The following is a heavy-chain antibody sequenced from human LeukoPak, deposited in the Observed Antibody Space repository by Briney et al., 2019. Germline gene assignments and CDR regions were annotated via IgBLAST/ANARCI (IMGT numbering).Heavy chain of an antibody. CDR2: ISYDGSNK. J-gene: IGHJ5*02. CDR3: ARVSCSSTSCYDPGYWFDP. CDR1: GFTFSSYA. V-gene: IGHV3-30-3*01. Sequence: GGSLRLSCAASGFTFSSYAMHWVRQAPGKGLEWVAVISYDGSNKYYAGSVKGRFTISRDNSKNTLYLQMNSLRAEDTAVYYCARVSCSSTSCYDPGYWFDPWGQGTLVTVSS. D-gene: IGHD2-2*01.